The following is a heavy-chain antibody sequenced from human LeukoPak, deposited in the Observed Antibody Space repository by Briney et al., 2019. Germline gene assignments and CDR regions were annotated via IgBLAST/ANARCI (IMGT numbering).Heavy chain of an antibody. V-gene: IGHV3-21*01. CDR2: ISSSSSYI. CDR3: ARPFTMIARGSAFDI. J-gene: IGHJ3*02. D-gene: IGHD3-22*01. Sequence: GGSLRLSCAASGFTFSSYSMNWVRQAPGKGLEWASSISSSSSYIYYADSVKGRFTISRDNAKNSLYLQMNSLRAEDTAVYYCARPFTMIARGSAFDIWGQGTMVTVSS. CDR1: GFTFSSYS.